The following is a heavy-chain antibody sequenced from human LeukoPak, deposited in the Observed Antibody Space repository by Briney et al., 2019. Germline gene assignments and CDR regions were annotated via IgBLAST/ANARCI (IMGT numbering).Heavy chain of an antibody. CDR3: ARDGGLHTNFDY. J-gene: IGHJ4*02. V-gene: IGHV3-7*01. D-gene: IGHD2-15*01. Sequence: GGSLRLSCAASGFTFRNYWMGWVRQAPGKGLEWVANAKPDGTAEYYADSVRGRFTTSRDNANNFLYLQMNSLRGEDTAVYYCARDGGLHTNFDYWGQGTLVTVSS. CDR2: AKPDGTAE. CDR1: GFTFRNYW.